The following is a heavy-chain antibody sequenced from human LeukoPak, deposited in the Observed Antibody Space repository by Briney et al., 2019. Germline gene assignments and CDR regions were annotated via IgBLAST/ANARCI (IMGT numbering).Heavy chain of an antibody. CDR3: ARVEGAKVFYGHHSDY. D-gene: IGHD1-26*01. CDR1: GFTFSSYA. Sequence: GGSLRLSCAASGFTFSSYAMHWVRQAPGKGLEWVAVISYDGSNKYYADSVKGRFTISRDNSMNTLYLQMNSLRAEDTAVYYCARVEGAKVFYGHHSDYWGQGTLVTVSS. J-gene: IGHJ4*02. V-gene: IGHV3-30-3*01. CDR2: ISYDGSNK.